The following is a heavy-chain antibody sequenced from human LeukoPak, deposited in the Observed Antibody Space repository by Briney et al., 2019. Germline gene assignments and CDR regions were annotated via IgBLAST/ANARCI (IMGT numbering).Heavy chain of an antibody. Sequence: GGSLRLSCAASGFTFSSYGMHWVRQAPGKGLEWVAFIRYGGSNKYYADSVKGRFTISRDNSKNTLYLQMNSPRAEDTAVYYCAKDQGCSSTSCYFYYYYYMDVWGKGNTVTMSS. V-gene: IGHV3-30*02. CDR3: AKDQGCSSTSCYFYYYYYMDV. D-gene: IGHD2-2*01. CDR2: IRYGGSNK. CDR1: GFTFSSYG. J-gene: IGHJ6*03.